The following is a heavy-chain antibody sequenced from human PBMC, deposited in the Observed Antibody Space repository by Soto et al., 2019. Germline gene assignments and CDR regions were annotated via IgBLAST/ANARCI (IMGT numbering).Heavy chain of an antibody. CDR1: GGSISSSNC. J-gene: IGHJ4*02. CDR2: IYHSGST. Sequence: PSETLSLTCAVSGGSISSSNCWSFVRRPPGKGLEWIGEIYHSGSTNYNPSLKSRVTISVDKSKNQFSLKLSSVTAADTAVYYCASQPRCSGGSCYYFDYWGQGTLVTVSS. V-gene: IGHV4-4*02. D-gene: IGHD2-15*01. CDR3: ASQPRCSGGSCYYFDY.